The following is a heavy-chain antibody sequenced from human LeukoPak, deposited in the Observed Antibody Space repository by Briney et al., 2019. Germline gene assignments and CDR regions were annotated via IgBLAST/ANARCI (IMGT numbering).Heavy chain of an antibody. Sequence: GGSLRLSCAASGFTFSSYGMHWVRQAPGKGLEWVAFIRYDGSNKYYADSVKGRFTISRDNSKNTLYLQMNSLSTEDTALYYCARAVPAPGTPENAFDIWGQGTMVTVSS. CDR1: GFTFSSYG. J-gene: IGHJ3*02. V-gene: IGHV3-30*02. CDR3: ARAVPAPGTPENAFDI. D-gene: IGHD6-13*01. CDR2: IRYDGSNK.